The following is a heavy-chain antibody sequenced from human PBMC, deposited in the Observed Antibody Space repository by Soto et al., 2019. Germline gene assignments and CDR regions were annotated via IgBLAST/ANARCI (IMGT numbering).Heavy chain of an antibody. CDR3: ARGNALPDY. V-gene: IGHV4-59*01. CDR1: GGSISSYY. CDR2: IYYSGST. J-gene: IGHJ4*02. D-gene: IGHD3-10*01. Sequence: QVQLQESCPGLVKPSETLSLTCTVSGGSISSYYWTWLRQPPGKGLEWIGYIYYSGSTNYNPSRKSRVTISVDTANNPCSLKLSSVTAADTAVYYCARGNALPDYWGQGTLVTVSS.